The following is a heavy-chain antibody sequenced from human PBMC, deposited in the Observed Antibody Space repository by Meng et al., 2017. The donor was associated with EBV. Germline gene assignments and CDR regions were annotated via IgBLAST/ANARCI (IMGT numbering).Heavy chain of an antibody. D-gene: IGHD6-19*01. CDR1: AYSISSFYY. CDR2: VHYTGST. J-gene: IGHJ5*02. V-gene: IGHV4-38-2*01. Sequence: QLRESGPGQVNPSETLSLTCAVFAYSISSFYYWGWIRQPPGRGLEWIGSVHYTGSTYYSPSLKSRVTVSVDTSKNQFSLRLTSVTAADTAVYYCARPFPSWQSPRLDPFGAWGQGTLVTVS. CDR3: ARPFPSWQSPRLDPFGA.